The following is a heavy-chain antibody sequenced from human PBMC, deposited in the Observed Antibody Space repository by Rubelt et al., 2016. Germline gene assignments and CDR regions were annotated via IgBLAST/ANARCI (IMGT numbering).Heavy chain of an antibody. CDR3: AMGIAVAGHYGMDV. CDR1: GGTFSSYA. V-gene: IGHV1-69*01. J-gene: IGHJ6*02. D-gene: IGHD6-19*01. Sequence: QVQLVQSGAEVKKPGSSVKVSCKASGGTFSSYAISWVRQAPGQGLEWMGGIIPIFGTANYGQKFQGMVTLTADESTSTAYMELSSLGSEDTAVYYCAMGIAVAGHYGMDVWGQGTTVTVSS. CDR2: IIPIFGTA.